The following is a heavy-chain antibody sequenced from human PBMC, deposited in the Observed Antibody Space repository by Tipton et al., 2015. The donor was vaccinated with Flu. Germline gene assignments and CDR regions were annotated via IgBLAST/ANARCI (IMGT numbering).Heavy chain of an antibody. CDR3: ARGRGVSPLYYYYMDV. CDR2: MNPNSGNT. J-gene: IGHJ6*03. D-gene: IGHD1-14*01. CDR1: GYTFTSYD. V-gene: IGHV1-8*01. Sequence: QSGAEVKKPGASVKVSCKASGYTFTSYDINWVRQATGQGLEWMGWMNPNSGNTGYAQKFQGRVTMTRNTSISTAYMELSSLRSEDTAVYYCARGRGVSPLYYYYMDVWGKGTTVTVSS.